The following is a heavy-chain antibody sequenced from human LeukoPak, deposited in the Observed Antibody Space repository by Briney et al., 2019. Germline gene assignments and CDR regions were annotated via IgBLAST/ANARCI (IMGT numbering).Heavy chain of an antibody. J-gene: IGHJ4*02. CDR2: IHPEGNEK. V-gene: IGHV3-7*04. Sequence: PGGSLRLSCVASGLTFSSVSMNWVRQVPGRGLEWVANIHPEGNEKYHVESVKGRFTISRDNTKNLLFLQMNGLRVEDTAVYYCARGDAFSGDHWGQGTLVTVSS. CDR1: GLTFSSVS. CDR3: ARGDAFSGDH.